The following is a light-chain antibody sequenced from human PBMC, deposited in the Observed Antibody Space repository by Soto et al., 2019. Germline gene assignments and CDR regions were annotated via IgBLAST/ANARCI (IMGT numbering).Light chain of an antibody. Sequence: QSALTQPASVSGSPGQSITISRTGTSSDVGNYNLVSWYQQHPGKAPKLMIYEVTKRPSGVSNRFSGSKSGNTASLTISGLQAEDEADYYCSSYAGSSTLVFGGGTKLTVL. CDR1: SSDVGNYNL. J-gene: IGLJ3*02. V-gene: IGLV2-23*02. CDR2: EVT. CDR3: SSYAGSSTLV.